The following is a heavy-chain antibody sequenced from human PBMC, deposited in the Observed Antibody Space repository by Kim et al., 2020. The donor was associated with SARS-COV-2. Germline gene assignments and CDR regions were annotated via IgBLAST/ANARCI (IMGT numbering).Heavy chain of an antibody. J-gene: IGHJ4*02. CDR3: GTVFEH. Sequence: GGSLRLSCAVSGFSMNSKWMHWVRQVPGKGRVWVSRIDHEGIGTSYADSVKGRFTISRDTAKNILYLQMNSLTAEETAVYYCGTVFEHWGQGTLVTVSS. V-gene: IGHV3-74*01. D-gene: IGHD2-8*02. CDR2: IDHEGIGT. CDR1: GFSMNSKW.